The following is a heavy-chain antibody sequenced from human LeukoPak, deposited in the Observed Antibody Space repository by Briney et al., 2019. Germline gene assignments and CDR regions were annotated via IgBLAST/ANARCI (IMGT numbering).Heavy chain of an antibody. CDR1: GFTFSNYA. J-gene: IGHJ4*02. D-gene: IGHD6-13*01. V-gene: IGHV3-23*01. Sequence: PGGSLRLSCAASGFTFSNYAMSWVRQAPGKGLEWVSSISGSSISGSSSSIYYADSVKGRLTISRYNSKNTLYLEMNSLRAEDTAVYYCAKLYSSSSRGGYYWGQGTLVTVSS. CDR3: AKLYSSSSRGGYY. CDR2: ISGSSISGSSSSI.